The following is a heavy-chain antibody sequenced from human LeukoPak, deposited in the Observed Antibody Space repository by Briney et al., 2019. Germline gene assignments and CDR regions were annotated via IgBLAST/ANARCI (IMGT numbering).Heavy chain of an antibody. Sequence: GRSLRLSCAASGFTFDDYAMHWVRHAPGKGLEWVSGISWNSGSIGYADSVKGRFTISRDNAKNSLYLQMNSLRAEDTALYYCAKDMNYGGNSVLDYWGQGTLVTVSS. CDR3: AKDMNYGGNSVLDY. CDR1: GFTFDDYA. J-gene: IGHJ4*02. D-gene: IGHD4-23*01. V-gene: IGHV3-9*01. CDR2: ISWNSGSI.